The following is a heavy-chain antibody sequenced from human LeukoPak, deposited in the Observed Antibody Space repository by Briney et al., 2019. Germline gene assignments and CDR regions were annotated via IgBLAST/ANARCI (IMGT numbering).Heavy chain of an antibody. J-gene: IGHJ1*01. V-gene: IGHV4-39*01. CDR3: VQNIPGTVEH. CDR2: IYSSGAT. Sequence: PSETLSLTCTVSGGSINNRNYYWGWIRQPPGKALECIGNIYSSGATYYNPTLKSRLTISIATSKSQFYLRLSSVTAADTAVYFCVQNIPGTVEHWGQGTLVTVSS. D-gene: IGHD1-7*01. CDR1: GGSINNRNYY.